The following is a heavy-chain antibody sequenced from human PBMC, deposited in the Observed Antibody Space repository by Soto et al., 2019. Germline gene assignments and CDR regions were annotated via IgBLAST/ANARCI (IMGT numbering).Heavy chain of an antibody. J-gene: IGHJ6*02. D-gene: IGHD3-10*01. Sequence: ISCKGSGYSFTSYWISWVRQMPGKGLEWMGRIDPSDSYTNYSPSFQGHVTISADKSISTAYLQWSSLKASDTAMYYCARLGGGSGSYYKSGGMDVWGQGTTVTVSS. V-gene: IGHV5-10-1*01. CDR1: GYSFTSYW. CDR3: ARLGGGSGSYYKSGGMDV. CDR2: IDPSDSYT.